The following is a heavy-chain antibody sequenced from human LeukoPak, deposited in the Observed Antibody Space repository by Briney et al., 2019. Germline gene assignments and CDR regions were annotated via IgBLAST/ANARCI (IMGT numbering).Heavy chain of an antibody. CDR1: GGSFSGYL. CDR2: IDHSGST. V-gene: IGHV4-34*01. Sequence: SETLSLTCGVFGGSFSGYLWTWIRQPPGKGLEWIGDIDHSGSTNDNPSLRSRVTISVDTSKNQFSLKLSSVTAADTAVYYCASSTGSGYYSHADWGQGTLVTVSS. D-gene: IGHD3-22*01. CDR3: ASSTGSGYYSHAD. J-gene: IGHJ4*02.